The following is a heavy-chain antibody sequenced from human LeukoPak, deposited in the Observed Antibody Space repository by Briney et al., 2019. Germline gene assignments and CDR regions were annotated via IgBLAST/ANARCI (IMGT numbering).Heavy chain of an antibody. J-gene: IGHJ4*02. Sequence: GRSLRLSCAASGFTFDDYAMHWVRQAPGKGLEWVAVIWYDGSNKYYADSVKGRFTISRDNSKNTLYLQMNSLRAEDTAVYYCARGAYYYDSSGYYLVPTDFDYWGQGTLVTVSS. CDR1: GFTFDDYA. V-gene: IGHV3-33*08. D-gene: IGHD3-22*01. CDR3: ARGAYYYDSSGYYLVPTDFDY. CDR2: IWYDGSNK.